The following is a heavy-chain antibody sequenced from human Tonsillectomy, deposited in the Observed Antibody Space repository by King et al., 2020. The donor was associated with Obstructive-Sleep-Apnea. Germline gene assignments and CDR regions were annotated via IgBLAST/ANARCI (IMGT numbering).Heavy chain of an antibody. CDR3: AKATEAVAGLGYFDL. CDR1: GFTFDDYA. CDR2: VSWNSDSI. Sequence: VQLVESGGGLVQPGRSLRLSCAASGFTFDDYAINWVRQAPGKGLEWVSGVSWNSDSIAYADSVKGRFTISRDNAKNSLYLQMNSLRAEDTAFYYCAKATEAVAGLGYFDLWGRGTLVTVSS. D-gene: IGHD6-19*01. J-gene: IGHJ2*01. V-gene: IGHV3-9*01.